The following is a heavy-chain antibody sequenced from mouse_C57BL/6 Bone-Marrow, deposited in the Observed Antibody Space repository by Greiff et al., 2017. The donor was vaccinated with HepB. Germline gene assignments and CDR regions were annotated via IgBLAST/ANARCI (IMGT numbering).Heavy chain of an antibody. D-gene: IGHD2-4*01. V-gene: IGHV1-78*01. CDR2: IYPRDGST. CDR1: GYTFTDHT. Sequence: VQVVESDAELVKPGASVKISCKVSGYTFTDHTIHWMKQRPEQGLEWIGYIYPRDGSTKYNEKFKGKATLTADKSSSTAYMQLNSLTSEDSAVYFCARKAYDYDWAWFAYWGQGTLVTVSA. CDR3: ARKAYDYDWAWFAY. J-gene: IGHJ3*01.